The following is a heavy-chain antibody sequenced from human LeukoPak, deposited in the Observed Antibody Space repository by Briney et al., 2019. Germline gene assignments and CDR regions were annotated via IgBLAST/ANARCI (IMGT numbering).Heavy chain of an antibody. CDR3: ARGPQTGYSSSWYLN. Sequence: SETLSLTCTVSGGSISSYYWSWIRQPAGKGLEWIGRIYTSGSTNYNPSLKSRVTMSVDTSKNQFSLKLSSVTAADTAVYYCARGPQTGYSSSWYLNWGQGTLVTVSS. D-gene: IGHD6-13*01. V-gene: IGHV4-4*07. CDR1: GGSISSYY. J-gene: IGHJ4*02. CDR2: IYTSGST.